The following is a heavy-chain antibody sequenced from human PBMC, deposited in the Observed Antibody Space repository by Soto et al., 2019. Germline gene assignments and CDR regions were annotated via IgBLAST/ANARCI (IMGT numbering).Heavy chain of an antibody. Sequence: ASVKVSCKASGYNFSDFGITWVRQAPGQGLEWMGWISGKNGNTNYAQKVQGRVTLTADTSTRTAYMEMRALTSDDTGIYYCALSDYYEDTGTFENWGQGTPVTV. V-gene: IGHV1-18*04. CDR2: ISGKNGNT. CDR1: GYNFSDFG. J-gene: IGHJ4*02. CDR3: ALSDYYEDTGTFEN. D-gene: IGHD4-17*01.